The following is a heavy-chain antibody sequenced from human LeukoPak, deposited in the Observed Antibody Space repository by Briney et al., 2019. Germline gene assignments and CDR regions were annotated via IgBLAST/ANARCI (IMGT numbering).Heavy chain of an antibody. D-gene: IGHD4/OR15-4a*01. CDR2: IYYSGST. CDR1: GGSISSYY. V-gene: IGHV4-59*08. Sequence: SETLSLTCTVSGGSISSYYWSWIRQPPGKGLEWIGYIYYSGSTNYNPSLKSRVTISVDTSKNQFSLKLSSVTAADTAVYYCARHLTTYFDYWGQGTLVTVSS. J-gene: IGHJ4*02. CDR3: ARHLTTYFDY.